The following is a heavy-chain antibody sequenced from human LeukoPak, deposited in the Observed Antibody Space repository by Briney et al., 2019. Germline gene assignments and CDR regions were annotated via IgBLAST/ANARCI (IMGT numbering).Heavy chain of an antibody. CDR3: ARSPSPVDHKDY. V-gene: IGHV1-18*01. D-gene: IGHD5-12*01. CDR2: ISAYNGNT. J-gene: IGHJ4*02. Sequence: ASVKVSCKASGYTFTSYGISWVRQAPGQGLEWMGWISAYNGNTNYPQKLQGRVTMTTDTSTSTAYMEVRSLKSDDTAVYYCARSPSPVDHKDYWGQGTLVTVSS. CDR1: GYTFTSYG.